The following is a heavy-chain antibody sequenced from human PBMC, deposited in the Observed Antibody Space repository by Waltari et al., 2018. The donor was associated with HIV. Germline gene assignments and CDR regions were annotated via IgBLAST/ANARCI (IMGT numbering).Heavy chain of an antibody. J-gene: IGHJ3*01. CDR1: GGSFSGYY. CDR2: INDGGTT. Sequence: QVQLQQWGAGLLKPSETLSLTCAVYGGSFSGYYWSWIRQPPGKGLEWIGEINDGGTTHCNPSLKSRVSMSVDTAKNQFSLKLSAVTAADSGVYFCARVPYMKPRGGTFHAWGQGTMVTVSS. CDR3: ARVPYMKPRGGTFHA. D-gene: IGHD2-2*02. V-gene: IGHV4-34*02.